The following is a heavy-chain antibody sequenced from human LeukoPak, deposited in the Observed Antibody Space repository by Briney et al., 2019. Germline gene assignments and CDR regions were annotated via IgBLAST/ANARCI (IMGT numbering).Heavy chain of an antibody. CDR2: IRYVGINK. D-gene: IGHD3-10*01. Sequence: GGSLRLSCAASGFTFSTYGMHWVRQAPGKGLEWVSFIRYVGINKYYADSVKGRFTISRDNSKNTLYLQMNSLRPEDTALYYCAKEGDYYGSGSHRDAFDVWGQGTMVTVSS. CDR3: AKEGDYYGSGSHRDAFDV. V-gene: IGHV3-30*02. CDR1: GFTFSTYG. J-gene: IGHJ3*01.